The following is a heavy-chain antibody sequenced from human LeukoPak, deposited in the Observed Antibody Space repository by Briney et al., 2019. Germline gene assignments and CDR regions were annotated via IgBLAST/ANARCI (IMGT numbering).Heavy chain of an antibody. CDR2: IYSSGST. Sequence: PGGSLRLSCAASGFTFSSYWMSWVRQAPGRGLEWVSLIYSSGSTYYADSLKDRFTISRDNYKNMLYLQLNSLRAEDTAVYYCTRGEDNWGQGTLVTVSS. J-gene: IGHJ4*02. CDR1: GFTFSSYW. CDR3: TRGEDN. V-gene: IGHV3-66*01.